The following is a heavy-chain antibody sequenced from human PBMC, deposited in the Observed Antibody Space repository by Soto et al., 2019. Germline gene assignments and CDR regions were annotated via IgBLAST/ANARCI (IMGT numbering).Heavy chain of an antibody. CDR2: ISSSSSYI. V-gene: IGHV3-21*01. J-gene: IGHJ4*02. Sequence: EVQLVESGGGLVKPGGSLRLSCAASGFTFSSYSMNWVRQAPGKGLEWVSSISSSSSYIYYADSEKGRFTISRDNAKKSLYLQMSSLRAEDTAVYYCATTTWVAVAGNPGFDYWGQVTLVTVSS. CDR3: ATTTWVAVAGNPGFDY. D-gene: IGHD6-19*01. CDR1: GFTFSSYS.